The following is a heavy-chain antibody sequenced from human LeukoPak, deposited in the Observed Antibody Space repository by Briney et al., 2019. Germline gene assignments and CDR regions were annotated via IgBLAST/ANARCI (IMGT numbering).Heavy chain of an antibody. D-gene: IGHD6-13*01. Sequence: GGSLRLSCEASGFTFSSYDMNWVRQAPGKGLEWVSYISSSGKTIYYADSTKGRFTVSRDNAKNSLYLQMNSLRAEDTAVYYCAATSIAAAVPGCFDYCGQGTLVTVFS. CDR1: GFTFSSYD. J-gene: IGHJ4*02. V-gene: IGHV3-48*03. CDR2: ISSSGKTI. CDR3: AATSIAAAVPGCFDY.